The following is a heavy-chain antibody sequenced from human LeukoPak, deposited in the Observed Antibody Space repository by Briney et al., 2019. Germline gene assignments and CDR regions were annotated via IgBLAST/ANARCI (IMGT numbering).Heavy chain of an antibody. Sequence: ASVKVSCKASGYTFTSYAMNWVRQAPGQGLEWMGWINTNTGNPTYAQGFTGRFVFSLDTSVSTAYLQISSLKAEDTAVYYCARDGVGYCSGGSCRGYWGQGTLVTVSS. CDR3: ARDGVGYCSGGSCRGY. V-gene: IGHV7-4-1*02. CDR1: GYTFTSYA. D-gene: IGHD2-15*01. CDR2: INTNTGNP. J-gene: IGHJ4*02.